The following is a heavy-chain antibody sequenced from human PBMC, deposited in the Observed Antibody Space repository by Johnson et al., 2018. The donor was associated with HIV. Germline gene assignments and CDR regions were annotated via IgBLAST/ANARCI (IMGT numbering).Heavy chain of an antibody. CDR3: AKDFGIVVVKSAFDI. Sequence: QVQLVESGGGVVQPGRSLRLSCAASGFTFSSYWMSWVRQAPGKGLEWVAVISYDGSNKYYADSVKGRFTISRDNSKNTLYLQMNSLRAEDTAVYYCAKDFGIVVVKSAFDIWGQGTMVTVSS. J-gene: IGHJ3*02. V-gene: IGHV3-30*18. CDR1: GFTFSSYW. CDR2: ISYDGSNK. D-gene: IGHD3-22*01.